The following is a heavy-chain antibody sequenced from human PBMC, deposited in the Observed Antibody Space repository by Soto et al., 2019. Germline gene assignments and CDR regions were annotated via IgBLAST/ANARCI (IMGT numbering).Heavy chain of an antibody. Sequence: GASVKVSCKASGYTFTGYYIRWVRQAPGQGLEWMGWINPKSGGANIAQKFQGWVTMTRDTSISTTYMELSNLRSNDTAVYYCARDYYDGSASYGIEFWGQGTMVTVSS. CDR3: ARDYYDGSASYGIEF. V-gene: IGHV1-2*04. CDR1: GYTFTGYY. D-gene: IGHD3-16*01. CDR2: INPKSGGA. J-gene: IGHJ3*01.